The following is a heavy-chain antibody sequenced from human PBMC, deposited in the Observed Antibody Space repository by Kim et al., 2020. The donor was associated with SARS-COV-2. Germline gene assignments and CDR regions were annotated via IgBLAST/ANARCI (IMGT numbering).Heavy chain of an antibody. CDR2: INSDGSST. Sequence: GGSLRLSCAASGFTFSSYWMHWVRQAPGKGLVWVSRINSDGSSTSYADSVKGRFTISRDNAKNTLYLQMNSLRAEDTAVYYCARGGGELRCLEWLGGSASHGYYDMDVWGKGTTVTVSS. V-gene: IGHV3-74*01. J-gene: IGHJ6*03. CDR1: GFTFSSYW. D-gene: IGHD3-3*01. CDR3: ARGGGELRCLEWLGGSASHGYYDMDV.